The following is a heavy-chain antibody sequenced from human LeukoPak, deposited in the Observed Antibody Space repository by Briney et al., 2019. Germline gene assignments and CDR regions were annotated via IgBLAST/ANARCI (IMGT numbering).Heavy chain of an antibody. Sequence: GGSLRLSCAASGFTFSSYSMNWVRQAPGKGLEWVSSISSSSSYIYYADSVKGRFTISRDNAKNSLHLQMNSLRAEDTAVYYCARDRSSGTLDDAFDIWGQGTMVTVSS. J-gene: IGHJ3*02. V-gene: IGHV3-21*01. CDR2: ISSSSSYI. CDR3: ARDRSSGTLDDAFDI. CDR1: GFTFSSYS. D-gene: IGHD1-26*01.